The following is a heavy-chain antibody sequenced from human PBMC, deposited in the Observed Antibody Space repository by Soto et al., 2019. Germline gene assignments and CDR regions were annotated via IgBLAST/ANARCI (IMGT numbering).Heavy chain of an antibody. CDR3: ARDRSGSYSDAFDI. CDR1: GGTFSSYA. V-gene: IGHV1-69*13. D-gene: IGHD1-26*01. J-gene: IGHJ3*02. CDR2: IIPIFGTA. Sequence: GASVKVSCKASGGTFSSYAISWVRQAPGQGLEWMGGIIPIFGTANYAQKFQGRVTITADESTSTAYMELSSLRSEDTAVYYCARDRSGSYSDAFDIWGQGXMVTV.